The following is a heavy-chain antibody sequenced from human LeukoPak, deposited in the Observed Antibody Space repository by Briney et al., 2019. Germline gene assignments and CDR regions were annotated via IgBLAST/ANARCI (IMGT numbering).Heavy chain of an antibody. Sequence: PSETLSLTCTVSGGSISSYYWSWIRQPAGKGLEWIGRIYTSGSTNYNPSLKSRVTMSVDTSKNQFSPKLSSVTAAGTAVYYCAREGEDLRFLEWLPRDGMDVWGQGTTVTVSS. CDR3: AREGEDLRFLEWLPRDGMDV. J-gene: IGHJ6*02. CDR1: GGSISSYY. CDR2: IYTSGST. D-gene: IGHD3-3*01. V-gene: IGHV4-4*07.